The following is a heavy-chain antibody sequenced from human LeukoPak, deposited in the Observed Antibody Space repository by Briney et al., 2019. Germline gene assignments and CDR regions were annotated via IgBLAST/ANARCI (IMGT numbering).Heavy chain of an antibody. J-gene: IGHJ4*02. CDR1: GFTFSDTW. CDR2: INTDGSDA. CDR3: ARVYGGPFDL. Sequence: GGSLRLSCAASGFTFSDTWMHWVRQAPGKGLMWVARINTDGSDAVYAGSVKGRFTISRDNTQNTLHLQMHSLRAEDAAMYYCARVYGGPFDLWGQGNLVTVSS. D-gene: IGHD4-23*01. V-gene: IGHV3-74*01.